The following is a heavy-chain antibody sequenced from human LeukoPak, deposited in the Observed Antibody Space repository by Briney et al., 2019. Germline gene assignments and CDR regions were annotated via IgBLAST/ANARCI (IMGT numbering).Heavy chain of an antibody. V-gene: IGHV4-59*01. CDR1: GGSISTYY. CDR3: ARETSQKGAHYMDV. J-gene: IGHJ6*03. CDR2: IYYDGST. D-gene: IGHD3-16*01. Sequence: KASETLSLTCTVSGGSISTYYWSWIRQSPGKGLEWIGYIYYDGSTNYNPSLKSRVTISLDMSKNQFSLKLTSVTAADTAVYYCARETSQKGAHYMDVWGKGTTVTISS.